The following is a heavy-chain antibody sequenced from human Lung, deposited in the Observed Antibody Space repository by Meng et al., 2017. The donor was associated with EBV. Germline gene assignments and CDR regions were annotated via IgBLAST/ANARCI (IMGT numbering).Heavy chain of an antibody. Sequence: VQLQQGGGEQLKPPETLSFTWAIYGGSCSGYYWSWIRQPAGKGLEWIGRIYPSGSHNYNPSLKSRVTMSVDTSKNQFSLKLSSVTAADTAVYYCAREGAVSLYYWFYPWGQGTLVTVSS. D-gene: IGHD1-26*01. V-gene: IGHV4-59*10. CDR2: IYPSGSH. CDR1: GGSCSGYY. J-gene: IGHJ5*02. CDR3: AREGAVSLYYWFYP.